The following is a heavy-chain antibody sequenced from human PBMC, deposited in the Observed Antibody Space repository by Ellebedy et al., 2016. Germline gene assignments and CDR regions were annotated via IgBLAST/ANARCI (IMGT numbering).Heavy chain of an antibody. J-gene: IGHJ6*02. D-gene: IGHD5-12*01. CDR3: ARDGGYDYYYYGMDV. Sequence: SVKVSXXASGGTFSSYAISWVRQAPGQGLEWMGGIIPIFGTANYAQKFQGRVTITADESTSTAYMELSSLRSEDTAVYYCARDGGYDYYYYGMDVWGQGTTVTVSS. V-gene: IGHV1-69*13. CDR1: GGTFSSYA. CDR2: IIPIFGTA.